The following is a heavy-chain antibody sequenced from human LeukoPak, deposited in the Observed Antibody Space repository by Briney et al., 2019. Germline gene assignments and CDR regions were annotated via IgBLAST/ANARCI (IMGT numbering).Heavy chain of an antibody. CDR2: INSDGSST. Sequence: GGSLRLXCAASGFTFSSYWMRWVRQAPGKGLVSVSRINSDGSSTSYADSVKGRFTISRDNAKNTLYLQMNSLRAEDTAVYYCARGVRGVWGSYRDWGQGTLVTVSS. D-gene: IGHD3-16*02. V-gene: IGHV3-74*01. CDR3: ARGVRGVWGSYRD. J-gene: IGHJ4*02. CDR1: GFTFSSYW.